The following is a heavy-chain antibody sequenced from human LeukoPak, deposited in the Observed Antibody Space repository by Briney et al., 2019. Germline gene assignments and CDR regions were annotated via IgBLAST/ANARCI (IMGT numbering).Heavy chain of an antibody. V-gene: IGHV3-23*01. J-gene: IGHJ4*02. D-gene: IGHD2-2*02. CDR2: ISGSGSTI. CDR1: GFTFSSYA. CDR3: ARGHCSSTSCYSDY. Sequence: GGSLRLSCAASGFTFSSYAMSWVRQAPGKGLEWVSAISGSGSTIYYADSVKGRFTISRDNAKNSLYLQMNSLRAEDTAVYYCARGHCSSTSCYSDYWGQGTLVTVSS.